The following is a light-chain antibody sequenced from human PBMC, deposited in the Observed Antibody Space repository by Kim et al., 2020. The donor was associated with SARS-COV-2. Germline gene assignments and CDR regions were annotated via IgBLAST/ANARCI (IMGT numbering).Light chain of an antibody. Sequence: EIVLPQSPGTLSLSPGERATLSCRASQSVSSSYLAWYQQKPGQAPRLLIYGASSRATGIPDRFSGSGSGTDFTLTISRLEPEDCAVYYCQQYGSSPRTFGQGTKV. CDR3: QQYGSSPRT. J-gene: IGKJ1*01. V-gene: IGKV3-20*01. CDR2: GAS. CDR1: QSVSSSY.